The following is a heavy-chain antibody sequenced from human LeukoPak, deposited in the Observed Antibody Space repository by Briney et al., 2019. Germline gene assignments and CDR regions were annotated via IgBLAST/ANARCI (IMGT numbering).Heavy chain of an antibody. D-gene: IGHD2/OR15-2a*01. CDR1: GGSISSYY. V-gene: IGHV4-59*01. CDR3: ARGPNRYYLDY. Sequence: PSETLSLTCTVSGGSISSYYWSWIRQPPGKGLEWTGYIYYSGRTNYNPSLKSRVTISVDTSKNQFSLKLSSVTAADTAVYYCARGPNRYYLDYWGQGTLVTVSS. CDR2: IYYSGRT. J-gene: IGHJ4*02.